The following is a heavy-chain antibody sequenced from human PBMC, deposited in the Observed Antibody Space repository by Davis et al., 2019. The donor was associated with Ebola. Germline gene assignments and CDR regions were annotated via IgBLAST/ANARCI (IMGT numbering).Heavy chain of an antibody. V-gene: IGHV4-39*07. CDR2: IYYSGST. CDR3: ARSSVTTFLVDY. J-gene: IGHJ4*02. CDR1: GGSISSSSYY. D-gene: IGHD4-17*01. Sequence: SETLSLTCTVSGGSISSSSYYWGWIRQPPGKGLEWIGSIYYSGSTNYNPSLKSRVTISVDTSKNQFSLKLSSVTAADTAVYYCARSSVTTFLVDYWGQGTLVTVSS.